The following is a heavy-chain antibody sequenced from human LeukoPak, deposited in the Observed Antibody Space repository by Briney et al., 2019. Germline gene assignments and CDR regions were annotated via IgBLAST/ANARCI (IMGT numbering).Heavy chain of an antibody. CDR3: ARLPSGPGGYHYYMDV. D-gene: IGHD3-3*01. CDR1: GYSISSGFY. CDR2: IYHCGST. J-gene: IGHJ6*03. V-gene: IGHV4-38-2*01. Sequence: SETLSLACAVSGYSISSGFYWGGIRQPPGQGRECLGSIYHCGSTYYNPSLRSRVTTSVDTFKNQFSLMLNSVTAADTAVYYCARLPSGPGGYHYYMDVWGKGTTVTVSS.